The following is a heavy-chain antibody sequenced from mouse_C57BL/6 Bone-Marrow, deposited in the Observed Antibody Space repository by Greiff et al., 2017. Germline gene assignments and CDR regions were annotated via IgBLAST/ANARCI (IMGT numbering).Heavy chain of an antibody. Sequence: QVQLKESGAELARPGASVKLSCKASGYTFTSYGISWVKQRTGQGLEWIGEIYPRSGNTYYNEKFKGKATLTADKSSSTAYMELRSLPSEDSAVYFCAAGFSWFAYWGQGTLVTVSA. V-gene: IGHV1-81*01. CDR1: GYTFTSYG. CDR3: AAGFSWFAY. J-gene: IGHJ3*01. CDR2: IYPRSGNT.